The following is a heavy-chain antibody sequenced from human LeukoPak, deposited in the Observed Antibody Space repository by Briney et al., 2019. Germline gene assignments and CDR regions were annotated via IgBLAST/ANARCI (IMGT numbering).Heavy chain of an antibody. J-gene: IGHJ4*02. CDR3: ARHYDYVWGSYRHYYFDY. D-gene: IGHD3-16*02. CDR2: IYYSGST. CDR1: GGSISSSNYY. Sequence: PSETLSLTCTVSGGSISSSNYYRDWIRQPPGKGLEWIGSIYYSGSTYYNPSLKSRVTISVDTSKNQFSLKLSSVTAADTAVYYCARHYDYVWGSYRHYYFDYWGQGTLVTVSS. V-gene: IGHV4-39*01.